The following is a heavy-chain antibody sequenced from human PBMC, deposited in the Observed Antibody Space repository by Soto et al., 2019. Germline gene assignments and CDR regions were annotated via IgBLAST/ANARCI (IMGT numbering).Heavy chain of an antibody. Sequence: GGSLRLSCAASGFTVSSNYMGWVRQAPGKGLEWVSVIYSGGSTYYADSVKGRFTISRDNSKNKLYLQMNSLRAEDTAVYYCARDHMTTIDYWGQGTLVTVSS. D-gene: IGHD2-21*02. V-gene: IGHV3-53*05. J-gene: IGHJ4*02. CDR3: ARDHMTTIDY. CDR2: IYSGGST. CDR1: GFTVSSNY.